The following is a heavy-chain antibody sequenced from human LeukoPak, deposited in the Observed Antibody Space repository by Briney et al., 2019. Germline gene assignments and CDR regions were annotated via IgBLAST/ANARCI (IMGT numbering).Heavy chain of an antibody. CDR1: GYTFTSYG. D-gene: IGHD3-3*01. J-gene: IGHJ3*02. CDR3: ASSYYDFWSGERHAFDI. Sequence: ASVTVSRKASGYTFTSYGISWVRQAPGQGPEWMGWISAYNGNTNYAQKLQGRVTMTTDTSTSTAYMELRSLRSGDTAVYYCASSYYDFWSGERHAFDIWGQGTMVTVSS. CDR2: ISAYNGNT. V-gene: IGHV1-18*01.